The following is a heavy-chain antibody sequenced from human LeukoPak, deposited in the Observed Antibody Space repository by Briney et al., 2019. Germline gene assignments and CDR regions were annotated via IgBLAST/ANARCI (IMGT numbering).Heavy chain of an antibody. CDR1: GFTFSSYE. CDR2: ISSSGSTI. J-gene: IGHJ6*03. V-gene: IGHV3-48*03. D-gene: IGHD6-13*01. Sequence: GGSLRLSCAASGFTFSSYEMNWVRQAPGKGLEWVSYISSSGSTIYYADSVKGRFTISRDNAKNSLYLQMNSLRAEDTAVYYCARETGSSWYLDYYYMDVWGKGTTVTVSS. CDR3: ARETGSSWYLDYYYMDV.